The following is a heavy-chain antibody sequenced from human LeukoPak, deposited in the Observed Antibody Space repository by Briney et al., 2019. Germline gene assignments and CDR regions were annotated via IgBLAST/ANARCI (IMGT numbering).Heavy chain of an antibody. Sequence: ASVKVSCKASGYTFTSYGISWVRQAPGQGLEWMGWISAYNGNTNYAQKLQGRVTMTTDTSTSTAYMELRSLRSDYTAVYYCASPSHCSSTSCLEFDYWGQGTLVTVSS. CDR2: ISAYNGNT. CDR3: ASPSHCSSTSCLEFDY. V-gene: IGHV1-18*01. CDR1: GYTFTSYG. D-gene: IGHD2-2*01. J-gene: IGHJ4*02.